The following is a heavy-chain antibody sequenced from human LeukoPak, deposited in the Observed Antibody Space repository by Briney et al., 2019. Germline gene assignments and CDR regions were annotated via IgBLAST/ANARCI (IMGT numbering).Heavy chain of an antibody. Sequence: SETLSLTCTVSGGSISSYYWSWIRQPPGKGLEWIGYIYYSASTNYNPSLKSRVTISVDTSKNQFSLKLSSVTAADTAVYYCARESNLGYYDSSGYYSPFSFDIWGQGTMVTVSS. D-gene: IGHD3-22*01. J-gene: IGHJ3*02. CDR3: ARESNLGYYDSSGYYSPFSFDI. CDR1: GGSISSYY. CDR2: IYYSAST. V-gene: IGHV4-59*01.